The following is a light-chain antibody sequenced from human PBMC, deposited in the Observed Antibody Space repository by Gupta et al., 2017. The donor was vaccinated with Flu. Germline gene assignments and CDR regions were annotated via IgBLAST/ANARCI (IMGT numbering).Light chain of an antibody. J-gene: IGLJ1*01. Sequence: QSALTQPASVSGSPGQSLNISCTGTSSDVGGYNYVSWYQQHPGKAPKLMIYEVSKRPSGVANRFSGSKSGNTASLTISGHQAEDEADYYCNSYTSSSTYVFGTGTKVTVL. CDR1: SSDVGGYNY. CDR2: EVS. V-gene: IGLV2-14*01. CDR3: NSYTSSSTYV.